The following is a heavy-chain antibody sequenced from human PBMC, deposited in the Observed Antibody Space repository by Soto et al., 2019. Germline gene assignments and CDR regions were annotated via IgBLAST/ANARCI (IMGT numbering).Heavy chain of an antibody. V-gene: IGHV5-10-1*01. Sequence: PGESLKISCKGSGYSFTSYWISWVRQMPGKGLEWMGRIDPSDSYTNYSPSFQGHVTISADKSISTAHLQWSSLKASDTAMYYCARLMAARYYYYYGMDVWGQGTTVTVSS. CDR1: GYSFTSYW. CDR3: ARLMAARYYYYYGMDV. D-gene: IGHD6-6*01. CDR2: IDPSDSYT. J-gene: IGHJ6*02.